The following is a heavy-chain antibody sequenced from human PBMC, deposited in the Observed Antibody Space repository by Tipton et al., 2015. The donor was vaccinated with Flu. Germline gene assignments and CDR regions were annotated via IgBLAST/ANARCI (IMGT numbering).Heavy chain of an antibody. CDR3: AEGYCSGGSCYLSY. Sequence: TLSLTCTVSGGSISSSSYYWGWIRQPPGKGLEWIGSIYYSGSTYYNPSLKSRVTISVDTSKNQFSLKLSSVTAADTAVYYCAEGYCSGGSCYLSYWGQGTLVTVSS. CDR2: IYYSGST. J-gene: IGHJ4*02. V-gene: IGHV4-39*07. D-gene: IGHD2-15*01. CDR1: GGSISSSSYY.